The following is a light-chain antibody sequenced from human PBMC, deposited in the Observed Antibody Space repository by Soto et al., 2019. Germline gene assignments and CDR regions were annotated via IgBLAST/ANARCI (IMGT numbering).Light chain of an antibody. Sequence: ESVLTQSPGTLSLSPGERATLSCRASQSVTNRYFAWYQQRPGQAPRLLIYGISNRATGIPDRFSGSGSGTDFPLTISRLEPEDFVVYYGQPYSSLPHTFGQGTKLEVK. CDR1: QSVTNRY. CDR3: QPYSSLPHT. CDR2: GIS. V-gene: IGKV3-20*01. J-gene: IGKJ2*01.